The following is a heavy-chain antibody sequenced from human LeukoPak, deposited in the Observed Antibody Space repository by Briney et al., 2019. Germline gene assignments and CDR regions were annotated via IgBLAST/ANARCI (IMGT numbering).Heavy chain of an antibody. CDR1: GGSVSGYY. Sequence: SETLSLTCVVSGGSVSGYYWGWIRQPPGRGLEWIGYVYYSGSTNYNPSFKSRITISVDTSRNQFSLQLSSVTAADTAVYYCAGLVGRYSSGLYYYYFDYWGQGTLVTVSS. CDR3: AGLVGRYSSGLYYYYFDY. D-gene: IGHD3-22*01. J-gene: IGHJ4*02. V-gene: IGHV4-59*02. CDR2: VYYSGST.